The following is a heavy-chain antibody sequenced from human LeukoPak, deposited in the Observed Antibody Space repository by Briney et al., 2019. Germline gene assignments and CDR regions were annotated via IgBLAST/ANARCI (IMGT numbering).Heavy chain of an antibody. CDR3: ACPYSTTFDP. D-gene: IGHD6-13*01. J-gene: IGHJ5*02. Sequence: PSETLSLTCTVSGYSISSGYYWGWIRQPPGKGLEWIGSIYHSGSTYYNPSLKSRVTISVDTSKNQFSLKLSSVTAADTAVYYCACPYSTTFDPWGQGTLVTVSS. CDR2: IYHSGST. V-gene: IGHV4-38-2*02. CDR1: GYSISSGYY.